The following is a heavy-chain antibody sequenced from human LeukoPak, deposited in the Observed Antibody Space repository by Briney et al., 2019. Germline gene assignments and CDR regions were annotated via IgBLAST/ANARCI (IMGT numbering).Heavy chain of an antibody. V-gene: IGHV4-39*07. D-gene: IGHD5-18*01. CDR3: ARDQGYSYGLADY. J-gene: IGHJ4*02. CDR1: GGSISSSSYY. Sequence: SETLSLTCTVSGGSISSSSYYWGWIRQPPGKGLEWIGSIYYSGSTYYNPSLKSRVTISVDTSKNQFSLKLSSVTAADTAVYYCARDQGYSYGLADYWGQGTLVTVSS. CDR2: IYYSGST.